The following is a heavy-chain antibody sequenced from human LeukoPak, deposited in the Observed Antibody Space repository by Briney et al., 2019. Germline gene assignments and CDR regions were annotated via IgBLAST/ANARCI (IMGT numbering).Heavy chain of an antibody. D-gene: IGHD3-10*01. CDR3: ARGPLGELFNDAFDI. CDR2: IYYSGST. Sequence: SETLSLTCTVSGYSISSGYYWGWIRQPPGKGLEWIGYIYYSGSTNYNPSLKSRVTISVDTSKNQFSLKLRSVTAADTAVYYCARGPLGELFNDAFDIWGQGTLVTVSS. V-gene: IGHV4-61*01. J-gene: IGHJ3*02. CDR1: GYSISSGYY.